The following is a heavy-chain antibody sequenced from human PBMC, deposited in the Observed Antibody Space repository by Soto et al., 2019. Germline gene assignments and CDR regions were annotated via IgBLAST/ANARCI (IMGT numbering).Heavy chain of an antibody. D-gene: IGHD3-10*01. J-gene: IGHJ4*02. Sequence: QVHLVQSGAEVKKPGASVKVSCKGSGYAFTTYGITWVRQAPGQGLEWMGWISAHNGNTNYAQKPQGRVTVTRDTSTTTPYLELRTLTSAATAVYYCPRGRYGAYWGQGALVTVSS. V-gene: IGHV1-18*01. CDR1: GYAFTTYG. CDR3: PRGRYGAY. CDR2: ISAHNGNT.